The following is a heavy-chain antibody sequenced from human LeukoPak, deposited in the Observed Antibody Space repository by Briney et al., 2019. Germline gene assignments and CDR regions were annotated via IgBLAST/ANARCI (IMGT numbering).Heavy chain of an antibody. V-gene: IGHV3-21*01. CDR2: ISSSSSYI. CDR3: ARGGIAAANDAFDI. CDR1: GFTFSSYS. D-gene: IGHD6-13*01. Sequence: GGSLRLSCAASGFTFSSYSMNWVRQAPGKGLEWVSSISSSSSYIYYADSVKGRFTISRDNAKNSLYLQMNSLRAEDTAVYYCARGGIAAANDAFDIWGQGTMVTVSS. J-gene: IGHJ3*02.